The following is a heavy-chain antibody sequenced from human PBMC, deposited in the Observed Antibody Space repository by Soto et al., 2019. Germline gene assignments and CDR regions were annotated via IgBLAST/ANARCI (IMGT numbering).Heavy chain of an antibody. V-gene: IGHV1-69*12. D-gene: IGHD2-8*01. CDR2: IIPIFGTA. Sequence: QVQLVQSGAEVKKPGSSVKVSCKASGGTFSSYAISWVRQAPGQGLEWMGGIIPIFGTANYAQKFQGRVTVSADGSHRTGYLGASSPEFEDTGVYLCWRRDGAGDNGPMYYWGQGTLVTVSS. J-gene: IGHJ4*02. CDR3: WRRDGAGDNGPMYY. CDR1: GGTFSSYA.